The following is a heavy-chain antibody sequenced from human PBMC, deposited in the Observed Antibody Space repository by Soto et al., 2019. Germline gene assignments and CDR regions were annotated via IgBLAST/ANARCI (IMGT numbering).Heavy chain of an antibody. CDR1: GSTFSSYA. V-gene: IGHV1-69*06. D-gene: IGHD3-3*01. CDR3: ARDFRPISGCGVAINGMDV. J-gene: IGHJ6*02. CDR2: IIPIFGTA. Sequence: ASVKVSCKASGSTFSSYAISWVRQAPGQGLEWMGGIIPIFGTANYAQKFQGRVTITADKSTSTAYMELSSLRSEDTAVYYCARDFRPISGCGVAINGMDVWGQGTSVTVSS.